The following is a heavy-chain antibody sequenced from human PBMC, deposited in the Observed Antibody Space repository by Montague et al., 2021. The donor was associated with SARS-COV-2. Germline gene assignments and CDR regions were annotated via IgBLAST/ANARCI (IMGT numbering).Heavy chain of an antibody. Sequence: SLRLSCAASGFPSSSYGMHWVRQAPGKGLEWAAVIWYDGSNKYYADSVKGRFTISRDNSKNTLYYCARDRYYYGSGSLDAFDIWGQGTMVTVSS. D-gene: IGHD3-10*01. CDR2: IWYDGSNK. CDR3: FDI. J-gene: IGHJ3*02. CDR1: GFPSSSYG. V-gene: IGHV3-33*01.